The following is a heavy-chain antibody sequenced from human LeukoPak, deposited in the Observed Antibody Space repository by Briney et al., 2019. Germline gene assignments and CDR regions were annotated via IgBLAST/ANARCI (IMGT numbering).Heavy chain of an antibody. V-gene: IGHV1-18*01. CDR1: GYTFTNFG. CDR2: ISPYNGNT. CDR3: ARLGGWAYRDYLQEAFDY. D-gene: IGHD4-17*01. J-gene: IGHJ4*02. Sequence: ASVKVSCKASGYTFTNFGMSWVRQAPGQGLEWMGWISPYNGNTNYAQKVQGRVTMTTDTSTSTVYMELRSLRSDDTAVYYCARLGGWAYRDYLQEAFDYWGQGTLVTVSS.